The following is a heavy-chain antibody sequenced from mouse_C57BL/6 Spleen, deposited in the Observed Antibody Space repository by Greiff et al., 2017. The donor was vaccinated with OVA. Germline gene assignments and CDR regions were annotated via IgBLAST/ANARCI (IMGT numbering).Heavy chain of an antibody. CDR1: GFTFSSYA. CDR3: ARAGGSSYWYCDV. Sequence: EVHLVESGGGLVKPGGSLKLSCAASGFTFSSYAMSWVRQTPEKRLEWVATISDGGSYTYYPDNVKGRFTISRDNAKNNLYLQMSHLKSEDTAMYYCARAGGSSYWYCDVWGTGTTVTVSS. V-gene: IGHV5-4*01. CDR2: ISDGGSYT. J-gene: IGHJ1*03. D-gene: IGHD1-1*01.